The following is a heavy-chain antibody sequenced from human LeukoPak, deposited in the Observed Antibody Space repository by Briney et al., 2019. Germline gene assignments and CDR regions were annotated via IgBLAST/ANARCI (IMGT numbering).Heavy chain of an antibody. V-gene: IGHV3-23*01. CDR1: GFTFSSYA. D-gene: IGHD3-10*01. CDR2: ISGSGGST. Sequence: GGSLRLSCAASGFTFSSYAMSWVRQAPGKGLEWVSAISGSGGSTYYADSVKGRFTVSRDNSKNTLYLQMNSLRAEDTAVYYCARERNEGSGFGPWGQGTLVTVSS. J-gene: IGHJ5*02. CDR3: ARERNEGSGFGP.